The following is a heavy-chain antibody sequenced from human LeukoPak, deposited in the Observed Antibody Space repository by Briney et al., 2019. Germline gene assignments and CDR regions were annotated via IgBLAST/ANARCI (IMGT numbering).Heavy chain of an antibody. CDR1: GFTFDDYA. Sequence: GGSLRLSCAASGFTFDDYAMHWVRQSPGKGLEWVSLIGGDGGSTYYADSVKGRFTISRDNSKNSLYLQMNSLRTEDTALYYCAKEPHYYDSSGYYWGQGTLVTVSS. J-gene: IGHJ4*02. V-gene: IGHV3-43*02. CDR3: AKEPHYYDSSGYY. CDR2: IGGDGGST. D-gene: IGHD3-22*01.